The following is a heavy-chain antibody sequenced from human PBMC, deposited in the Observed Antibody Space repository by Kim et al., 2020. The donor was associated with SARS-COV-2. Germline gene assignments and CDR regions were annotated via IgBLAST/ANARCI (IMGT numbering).Heavy chain of an antibody. D-gene: IGHD6-13*01. V-gene: IGHV4-39*01. CDR1: GGSISSSSYY. Sequence: SETLSLTCTVSGGSISSSSYYWGWIRQPPGKGLEWIGSIYYSGSTYYNPSLKSRVTISVDTSKNQFSLKLSSVTAADTAVYYCARRAPAGTGAFDIWGQGTMVTVSS. CDR2: IYYSGST. J-gene: IGHJ3*02. CDR3: ARRAPAGTGAFDI.